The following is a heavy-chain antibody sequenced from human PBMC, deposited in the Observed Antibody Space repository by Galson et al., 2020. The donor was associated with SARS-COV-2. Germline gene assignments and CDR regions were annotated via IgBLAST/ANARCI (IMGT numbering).Heavy chain of an antibody. CDR2: ISYDGTNK. J-gene: IGHJ6*02. CDR1: GFTFSSYS. Sequence: GGSLRLSCEASGFTFSSYSMHWVRQAPGKGLEWVALISYDGTNKYYAASVKGRFTISRDTSKNTLYLQMNSLRAEDTAVYFCARVETPMSQCYGLDVWGQGTTVTVSS. D-gene: IGHD5-18*01. V-gene: IGHV3-30-3*01. CDR3: ARVETPMSQCYGLDV.